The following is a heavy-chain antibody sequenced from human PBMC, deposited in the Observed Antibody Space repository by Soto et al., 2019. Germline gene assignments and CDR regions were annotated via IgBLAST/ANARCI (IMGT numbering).Heavy chain of an antibody. CDR3: AREWSVANPGY. V-gene: IGHV3-30-3*01. D-gene: IGHD5-12*01. Sequence: VGSLRLSCAASGFTFSNYSMHWVRQAPGKGLEWVAVISKDGDKKYYADSVKGRFTISRDNSKNTLYLQVNSLRPEDTAVYYCAREWSVANPGYWGQGTQVTVSS. CDR1: GFTFSNYS. CDR2: ISKDGDKK. J-gene: IGHJ4*02.